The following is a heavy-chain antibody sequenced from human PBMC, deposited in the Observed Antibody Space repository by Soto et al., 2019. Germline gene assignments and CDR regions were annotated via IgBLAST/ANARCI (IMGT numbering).Heavy chain of an antibody. J-gene: IGHJ6*03. V-gene: IGHV3-21*01. CDR3: ARIASQTYYYYMDV. Sequence: GGSLRLSCAASGFTFSSYSMNWVRQAPGKGLEWVSSISSSSSYIYYADSVKGRFTISRDNAKNSLYLQMNSLRAEDTAVYYCARIASQTYYYYMDVWGKGTTVTVSS. CDR2: ISSSSSYI. CDR1: GFTFSSYS. D-gene: IGHD3-3*02.